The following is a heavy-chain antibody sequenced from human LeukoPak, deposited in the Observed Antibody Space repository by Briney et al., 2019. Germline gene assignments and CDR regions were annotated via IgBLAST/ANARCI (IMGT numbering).Heavy chain of an antibody. D-gene: IGHD6-19*01. V-gene: IGHV3-23*01. CDR1: GFTFSSYG. J-gene: IGHJ5*02. Sequence: TGGSLRLSCAASGFTFSSYGMHWVRQAPGKGLEWVSAISGSGGSTYYADSVKGRFTISRDNSKNTLYLQMNSLRAEDTAVYYCAKGSSGWYTGGFDPWGQGTLVTVSS. CDR2: ISGSGGST. CDR3: AKGSSGWYTGGFDP.